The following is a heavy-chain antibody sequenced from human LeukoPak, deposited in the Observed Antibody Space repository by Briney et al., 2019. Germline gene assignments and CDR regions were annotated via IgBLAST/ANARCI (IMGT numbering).Heavy chain of an antibody. D-gene: IGHD3-3*01. CDR2: IYHSGST. Sequence: PETLSLTCAVYGGSFSGYYWSWIRQPPGKGLEWIGEIYHSGSTNYNPSLKSRVTISVDTSKNRFSLKLSSVTAADTAVYYCARGPTTIFGVVIPNDAFDIWGQGTMVTVSS. CDR1: GGSFSGYY. CDR3: ARGPTTIFGVVIPNDAFDI. J-gene: IGHJ3*02. V-gene: IGHV4-34*01.